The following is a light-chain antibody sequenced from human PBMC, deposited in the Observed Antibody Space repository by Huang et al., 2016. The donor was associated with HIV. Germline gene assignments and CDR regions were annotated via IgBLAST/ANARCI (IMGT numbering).Light chain of an antibody. J-gene: IGKJ4*01. CDR3: QQYYDWPLT. CDR1: QNIGDK. CDR2: RTI. V-gene: IGKV3-15*01. Sequence: EIVMTQSPANLSVSPGEGATLACRASQNIGDKLAWYQQKPSQAHRLLSSRTINGATRVQARFNGGGSGTEFTLSIVALQSVDFAVYFCQQYYDWPLTFGGGTKVEIK.